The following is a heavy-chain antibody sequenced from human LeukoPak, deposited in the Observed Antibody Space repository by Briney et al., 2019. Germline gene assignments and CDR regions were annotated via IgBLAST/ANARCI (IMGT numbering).Heavy chain of an antibody. CDR1: GFTFSTFS. CDR3: ARGSTLGSCTSSSCHNWFDP. Sequence: MTGGSLRLSCAASGFTFSTFSMNWVRQAPGKGLEWVSSISGRSNYIFYADSVKGRFTISRDNAENSLYLLLNSLRVEDTAVYYCARGSTLGSCTSSSCHNWFDPWGQGTLVTVSS. CDR2: ISGRSNYI. D-gene: IGHD2-2*01. J-gene: IGHJ5*02. V-gene: IGHV3-21*01.